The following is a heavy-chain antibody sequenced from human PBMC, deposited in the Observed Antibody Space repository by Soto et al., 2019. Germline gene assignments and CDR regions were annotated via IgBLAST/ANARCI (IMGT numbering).Heavy chain of an antibody. Sequence: GASVKVSCKVSGYTLTKLPMHWVRQAPGQGLEWMGGFDPEDGDTIYAQKFQGRLTMTEDTSTDTAYMELRSLRSEDTAVYYCTTRDLTTITIGDWFDPWGQGTLVTVSS. V-gene: IGHV1-24*01. CDR1: GYTLTKLP. CDR2: FDPEDGDT. CDR3: TTRDLTTITIGDWFDP. D-gene: IGHD4-4*01. J-gene: IGHJ5*02.